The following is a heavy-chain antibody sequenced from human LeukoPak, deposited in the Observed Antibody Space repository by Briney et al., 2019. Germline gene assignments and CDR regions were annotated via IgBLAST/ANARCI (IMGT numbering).Heavy chain of an antibody. CDR2: ISYDGSNK. V-gene: IGHV3-30-3*01. CDR1: GFTFSSYA. J-gene: IGHJ3*02. Sequence: GRSLRLSCAASGFTFSSYAMHWVRQAPGKGLEWVAVISYDGSNKYYADSVKGRFTISRDNSKNTLYLQMNSLRAEGTAVYYCAREWIQLWLHAFDIWGQGTMVTVSS. CDR3: AREWIQLWLHAFDI. D-gene: IGHD5-18*01.